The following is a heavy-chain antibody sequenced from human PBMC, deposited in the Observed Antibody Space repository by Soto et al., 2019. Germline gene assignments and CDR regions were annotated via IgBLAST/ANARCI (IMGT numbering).Heavy chain of an antibody. J-gene: IGHJ4*02. CDR3: AREYDSSGYFFDY. CDR1: GYAFTSYA. CDR2: INAGNGNT. Sequence: ASVKVSCKASGYAFTSYAMHWVRQAPGQRPEWMGWINAGNGNTKYSQNFQGRVTITRDTSASTAYMELSSLRSEDTAVYYCAREYDSSGYFFDYWGQGTLVTVSS. V-gene: IGHV1-3*01. D-gene: IGHD3-22*01.